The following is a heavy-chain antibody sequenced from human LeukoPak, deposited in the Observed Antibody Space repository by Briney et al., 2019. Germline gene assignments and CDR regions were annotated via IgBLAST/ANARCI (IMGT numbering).Heavy chain of an antibody. V-gene: IGHV3-23*01. J-gene: IGHJ1*01. D-gene: IGHD3-22*01. CDR2: ISGSGGST. CDR1: GFTFSSYA. Sequence: GSLRLSCAASGFTFSSYAMRWVRQAPGKGLEWVSAISGSGGSTYYADSVKGRFTISRDNSKNTLYLQMNSLRAEDTAVYYCATQMPKDYYDSSGYYLNAEYFQHWGQGTLVTVSS. CDR3: ATQMPKDYYDSSGYYLNAEYFQH.